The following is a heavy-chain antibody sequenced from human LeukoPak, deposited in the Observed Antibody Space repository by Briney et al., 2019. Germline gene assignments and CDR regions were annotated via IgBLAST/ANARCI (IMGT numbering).Heavy chain of an antibody. CDR2: IYYSGST. J-gene: IGHJ4*02. CDR3: AREMDTGPGYFDY. V-gene: IGHV4-59*12. CDR1: GGSISSYY. Sequence: SETLCLTCTVSGGSISSYYWSWIRQPPGEGLEWIGYIYYSGSTNYNPSLKSRVTISVDTSKNQFSLKLSSVTAADTAVYYCAREMDTGPGYFDYWGQGTLVTVSS. D-gene: IGHD5-18*01.